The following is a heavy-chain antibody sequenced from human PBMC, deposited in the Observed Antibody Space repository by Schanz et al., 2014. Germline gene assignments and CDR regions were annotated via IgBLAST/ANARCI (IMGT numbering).Heavy chain of an antibody. J-gene: IGHJ6*03. CDR3: VRDRGFCANDICWLRYYMDV. D-gene: IGHD2-8*01. CDR2: IKQDGSEK. V-gene: IGHV3-7*01. Sequence: EVQLVQSGGGLVQPGGSLRLSCAASGFTFSRYWMQWVRQAPGKGLEWVANIKQDGSEKYYVDSVKGRFTISRDNAKNSLFLQMNSLRADDTAVYYCVRDRGFCANDICWLRYYMDVWGNGTTVTVSS. CDR1: GFTFSRYW.